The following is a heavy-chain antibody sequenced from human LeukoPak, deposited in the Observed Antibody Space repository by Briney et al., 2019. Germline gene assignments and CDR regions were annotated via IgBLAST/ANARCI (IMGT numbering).Heavy chain of an antibody. CDR2: IYYSGST. Sequence: KPSETLSLTCTVSGGSVSSGSFYWSWIRQPPGKGLEWIGYIYYSGSTNYNPSLKSRVTISVDTAKNQFSLKLSSVTAADTAVYYCARGWDSYGPFDYWGQGTLVTVSS. J-gene: IGHJ4*02. CDR3: ARGWDSYGPFDY. CDR1: GGSVSSGSFY. D-gene: IGHD5-18*01. V-gene: IGHV4-61*01.